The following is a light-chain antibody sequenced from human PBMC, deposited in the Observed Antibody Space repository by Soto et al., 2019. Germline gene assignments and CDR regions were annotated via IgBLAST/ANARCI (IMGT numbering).Light chain of an antibody. V-gene: IGLV1-40*01. J-gene: IGLJ1*01. Sequence: QSVLTQPPSVSGAPGQRVTISCTGNSPNIGAGYDVHWYQQLPGTAPKLLIYVNDNRPSGVPDRFSGSKSGTSASLAITGLQAEDEADYYCQSYDSSLRIFGTGTKVTVL. CDR3: QSYDSSLRI. CDR1: SPNIGAGYD. CDR2: VND.